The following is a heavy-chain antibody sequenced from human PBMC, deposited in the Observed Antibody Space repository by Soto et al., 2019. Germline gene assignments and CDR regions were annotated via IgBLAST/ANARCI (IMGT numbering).Heavy chain of an antibody. J-gene: IGHJ4*02. D-gene: IGHD5-18*01. Sequence: SVKVSCKASGGTFSSYAISWVRQAPGQGLEWMGGIIPIFGTANYAQKFQGRVTITADESTSTAYMELSSLRSEDTAVYYCAGAVPRRKTSIQLWPRLDYWGQGTLVTVSS. V-gene: IGHV1-69*13. CDR2: IIPIFGTA. CDR3: AGAVPRRKTSIQLWPRLDY. CDR1: GGTFSSYA.